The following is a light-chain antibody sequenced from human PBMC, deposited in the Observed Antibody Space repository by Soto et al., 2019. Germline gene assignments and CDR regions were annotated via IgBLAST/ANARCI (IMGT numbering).Light chain of an antibody. CDR3: TVWHNRAWV. J-gene: IGLJ3*02. CDR1: SDINLETYR. V-gene: IGLV5-45*01. Sequence: QPVLTQPTSLSASPGASARLTCTLRSDINLETYRIFWHQQKPERPPRYLMSYYSESGYDHGSGVPSRFFGFKDASSNAGILVISGLQSEDEADYYCTVWHNRAWVFGGGTKLTVL. CDR2: YYSESGY.